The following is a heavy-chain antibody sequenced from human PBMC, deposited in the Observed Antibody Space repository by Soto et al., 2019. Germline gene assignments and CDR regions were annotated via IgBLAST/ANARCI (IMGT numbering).Heavy chain of an antibody. CDR1: GGSISNSY. CDR2: MYYSGST. J-gene: IGHJ5*02. CDR3: ARGLRWFDA. V-gene: IGHV4-59*01. Sequence: SETLSLTCTVSGGSISNSYWTWLRQPPGKGLEWIGYMYYSGSTNYNPSLKSRVTTSVDTSKNQFSLKVSSVTAADTAVYYCARGLRWFDAWGQGTLVTSPQ.